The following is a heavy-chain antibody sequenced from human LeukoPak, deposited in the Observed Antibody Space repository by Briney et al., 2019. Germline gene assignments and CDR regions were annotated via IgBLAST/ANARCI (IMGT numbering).Heavy chain of an antibody. D-gene: IGHD3-16*01. V-gene: IGHV3-15*01. Sequence: GGSLRLSCAASGCTFSNAWMSWVRQAPGKGLEWVGRIRRKTDGGTTDYAAPVKGRFTISRDDSKNTLYLQMNSLKTEDTAVYYCTTLYIPAYWGQGTLVIVSS. J-gene: IGHJ4*02. CDR3: TTLYIPAY. CDR2: IRRKTDGGTT. CDR1: GCTFSNAW.